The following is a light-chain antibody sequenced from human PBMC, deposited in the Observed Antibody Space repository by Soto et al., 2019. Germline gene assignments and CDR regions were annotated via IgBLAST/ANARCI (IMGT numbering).Light chain of an antibody. CDR1: SSDIGSYNL. J-gene: IGLJ2*01. CDR3: CSYARTRSV. V-gene: IGLV2-23*02. CDR2: EVS. Sequence: QAVVTQPASVSGSPGQSITISCTGTSSDIGSYNLVSWYQQHPGKAPKVMIYEVSKRPSGVSNRFSGSKSGNTASLTISGLQAEDEADYYCCSYARTRSVFGGGTQLTVL.